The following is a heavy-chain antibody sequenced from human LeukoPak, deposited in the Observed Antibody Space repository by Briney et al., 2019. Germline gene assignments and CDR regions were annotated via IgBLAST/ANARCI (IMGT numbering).Heavy chain of an antibody. CDR3: ARLGIAAAAHDY. CDR2: IYDSGST. J-gene: IGHJ4*02. D-gene: IGHD6-13*01. CDR1: GGSIRSSYYY. Sequence: PSETLSLTCTVSGGSIRSSYYYWGWIRQPPGKGLEWIGSIYDSGSTYYNPSLKSRVTISVDTSKNQFSLKLNSVTAADTAVYYCARLGIAAAAHDYWGQGTLVTVSS. V-gene: IGHV4-39*01.